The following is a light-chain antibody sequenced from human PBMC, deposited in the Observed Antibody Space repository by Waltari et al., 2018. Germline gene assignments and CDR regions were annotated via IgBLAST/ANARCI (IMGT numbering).Light chain of an antibody. CDR3: AAWDDSLSGPV. CDR1: SSNIGSNY. V-gene: IGLV1-47*01. CDR2: KNN. Sequence: QSVLTQPRSVSGTPGQRVTISCSGSSSNIGSNYVYWYQQLPGPAPKLLIFKNNQRPSGVPDRFSGSKSGTSASLAISGLRSEDEADYYCAAWDDSLSGPVFGGGTKLTVL. J-gene: IGLJ2*01.